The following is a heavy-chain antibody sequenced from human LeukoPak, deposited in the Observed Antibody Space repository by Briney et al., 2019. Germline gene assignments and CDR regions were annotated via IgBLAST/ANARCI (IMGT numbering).Heavy chain of an antibody. CDR3: ARDQAATNTQVRFCLD. D-gene: IGHD3-9*01. CDR1: GYTFTSYG. CDR2: ISAYNGNT. J-gene: IGHJ4*02. Sequence: GASVKVSCKASGYTFTSYGISWVRQAPGQGLEWLGWISAYNGNTNFAQKPQGRVTMTTDTSTSTAYMDLRSLKSDDTAVYYCARDQAATNTQVRFCLDWGQGTLVTVSS. V-gene: IGHV1-18*01.